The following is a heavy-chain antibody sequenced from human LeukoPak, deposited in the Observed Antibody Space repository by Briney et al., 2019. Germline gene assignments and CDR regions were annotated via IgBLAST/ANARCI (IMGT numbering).Heavy chain of an antibody. D-gene: IGHD6-13*01. CDR3: ARAGIAAAGNRWFDP. Sequence: SETLSLTCNVSGGSIRGYYWSWIRQPPGKGLEWIGYIYSSGSTNYNPSLKSRVTMSVDTSKSQFSLKLSSVTAADTAVYYCARAGIAAAGNRWFDPWGQGTLVTVSS. J-gene: IGHJ5*02. CDR2: IYSSGST. CDR1: GGSIRGYY. V-gene: IGHV4-59*01.